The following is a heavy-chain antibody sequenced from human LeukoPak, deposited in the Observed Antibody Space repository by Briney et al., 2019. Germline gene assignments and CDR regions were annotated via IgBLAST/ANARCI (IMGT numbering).Heavy chain of an antibody. J-gene: IGHJ4*02. V-gene: IGHV3-9*01. CDR2: ISWNSGSI. Sequence: GGSLRLSCAASGFTFDDYAMHWVRQAPGKGLEWVSGISWNSGSIGYADSVKGRFTISRDNAKNSLYLQMNSLRAEDTALYYCARGYSGSYYIVSWGQGTLVTVSS. CDR3: ARGYSGSYYIVS. CDR1: GFTFDDYA. D-gene: IGHD1-26*01.